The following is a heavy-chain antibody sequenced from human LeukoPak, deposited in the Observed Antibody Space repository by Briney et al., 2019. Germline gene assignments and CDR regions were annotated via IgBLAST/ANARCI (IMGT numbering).Heavy chain of an antibody. J-gene: IGHJ4*02. Sequence: GGSLRLSCAASGFTFSSYSMNWVRQAPGKGLEWVSYISSSSSTIYYADSVKGRFTISRDNAKNSLYLQMNSLRAEDTAVYYCARAPVHCSGGSCYSGYQDYWGQGTLVTVSS. CDR2: ISSSSSTI. V-gene: IGHV3-48*04. D-gene: IGHD2-15*01. CDR1: GFTFSSYS. CDR3: ARAPVHCSGGSCYSGYQDY.